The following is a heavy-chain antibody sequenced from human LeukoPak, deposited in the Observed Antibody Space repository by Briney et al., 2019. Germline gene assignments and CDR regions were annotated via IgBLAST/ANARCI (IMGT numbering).Heavy chain of an antibody. J-gene: IGHJ6*02. V-gene: IGHV3-21*01. Sequence: GGSLRLSCAASGFTFSSYSMNWVRQAPGKGLEWVSSISSSSSYIYYADSVKGRFTISRDNAKNSLYLQMNSLRAEDTAVHYCARATRLYGDYYYGLDVWGQGTTVTVSS. CDR3: ARATRLYGDYYYGLDV. D-gene: IGHD4-17*01. CDR2: ISSSSSYI. CDR1: GFTFSSYS.